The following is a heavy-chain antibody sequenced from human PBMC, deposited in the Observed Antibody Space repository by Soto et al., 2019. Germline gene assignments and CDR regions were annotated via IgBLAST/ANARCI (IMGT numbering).Heavy chain of an antibody. D-gene: IGHD2-8*02. J-gene: IGHJ6*02. Sequence: PGGSLRLSCAASGFTFSSYSMNWVRQAPGKGLEWVSSISSSSSYIYYADSVKGRFTISRDNAKNSLYLQMNSLRAEDTAVYYCARDFLLNRKERGAYGMDVWGQGTTVTVSS. CDR2: ISSSSSYI. CDR1: GFTFSSYS. V-gene: IGHV3-21*01. CDR3: ARDFLLNRKERGAYGMDV.